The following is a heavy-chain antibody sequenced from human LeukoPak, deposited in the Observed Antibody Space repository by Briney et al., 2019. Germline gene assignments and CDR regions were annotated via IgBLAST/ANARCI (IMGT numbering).Heavy chain of an antibody. V-gene: IGHV4-4*02. Sequence: SETLSLTCAVSGGSISSSNWWSWVRQPPGKALEWIGNIFYSGSTYYSQSLKSRVTISLDTSRNQFSLKLNSVTAADTAVYYCAKSNGYGLIDIWGQGTMVTVSS. CDR3: AKSNGYGLIDI. J-gene: IGHJ3*02. CDR2: IFYSGST. D-gene: IGHD3-22*01. CDR1: GGSISSSNW.